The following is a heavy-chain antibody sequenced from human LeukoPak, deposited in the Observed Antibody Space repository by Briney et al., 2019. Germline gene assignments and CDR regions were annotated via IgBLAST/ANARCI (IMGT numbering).Heavy chain of an antibody. Sequence: GASVKVSCKASGYTFTSYGISWVRQAPGQGLEWMGWISAYNGNTNYAQKLQGRVTMTTDTSTSTAYMELRSLRSDDTAVYYCARMLVGATIVGIPYYMDVWGKGTTVTISS. V-gene: IGHV1-18*01. CDR3: ARMLVGATIVGIPYYMDV. CDR2: ISAYNGNT. CDR1: GYTFTSYG. J-gene: IGHJ6*03. D-gene: IGHD1-26*01.